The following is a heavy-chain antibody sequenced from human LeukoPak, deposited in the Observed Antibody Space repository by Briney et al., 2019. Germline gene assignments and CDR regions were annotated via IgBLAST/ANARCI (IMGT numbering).Heavy chain of an antibody. V-gene: IGHV3-48*04. D-gene: IGHD3-3*01. CDR2: ISSSGSTI. CDR1: GFTFSSYA. CDR3: ASPLRFLEWSNAFDY. Sequence: PGGSLRLSCAASGFTFSSYAMSWVRQAPGKGLEWVSYISSSGSTIYYADSVKGRFTISRDNAKNSLYLQMNSLRAEDTAVYYRASPLRFLEWSNAFDYWGQGTLVTVSS. J-gene: IGHJ4*02.